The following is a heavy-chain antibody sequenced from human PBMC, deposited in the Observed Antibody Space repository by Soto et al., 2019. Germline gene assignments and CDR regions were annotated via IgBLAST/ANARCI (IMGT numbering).Heavy chain of an antibody. CDR3: AKHLSHASDL. CDR2: ISHRGVA. Sequence: SETLSLTCAVYGGSFSGSYWSWIRQPPEKGLEWIAQISHRGVAKYSPSLEGRVTLSIDSSKNQFSLKLTSVTAADTAVYYCAKHLSHASDLWGQGAMVTVSS. CDR1: GGSFSGSY. V-gene: IGHV4-34*01. J-gene: IGHJ3*01.